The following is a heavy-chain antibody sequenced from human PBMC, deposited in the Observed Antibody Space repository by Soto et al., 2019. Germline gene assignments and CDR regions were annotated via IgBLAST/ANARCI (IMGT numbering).Heavy chain of an antibody. CDR2: ISYDGSNK. CDR1: GFTFSSYA. J-gene: IGHJ6*02. D-gene: IGHD2-15*01. CDR3: ARAPRWIVVVVAATGV. Sequence: PGGSLRLSCAASGFTFSSYAMHWVRQAPGKGLEWVAVISYDGSNKYYADSVKGRFTISRDNSKNTLYLQMNSLRAEDTAVYYCARAPRWIVVVVAATGVWGQGTTVTSP. V-gene: IGHV3-30-3*01.